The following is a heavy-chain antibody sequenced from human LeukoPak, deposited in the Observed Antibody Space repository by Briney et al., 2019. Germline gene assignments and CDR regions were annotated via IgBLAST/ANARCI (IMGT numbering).Heavy chain of an antibody. J-gene: IGHJ4*02. CDR1: GGSISNYW. Sequence: SETLSLTCTVSGGSISNYWWSWIRQPPGKGLEWIGYVFDSGSTNYNPSLKSRVTISVDTSKKQFSLKVSSVTAADTAVYYCARGYSSSWSYLDYWGQGTLVTVSS. V-gene: IGHV4-59*01. D-gene: IGHD6-13*01. CDR2: VFDSGST. CDR3: ARGYSSSWSYLDY.